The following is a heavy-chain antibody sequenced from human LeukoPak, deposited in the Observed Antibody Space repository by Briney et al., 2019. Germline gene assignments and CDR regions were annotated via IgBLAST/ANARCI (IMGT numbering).Heavy chain of an antibody. CDR2: IYTSGST. D-gene: IGHD3-22*01. CDR3: ARDQQYYDSSGPFDY. J-gene: IGHJ4*02. Sequence: PSETLSLTCTVSGGSISSYYWSWIRQPAGKGLEWIGRIYTSGSTNYNPSLKSRVSMSVDTSKNQFSLKLSSVTAADTAVYYCARDQQYYDSSGPFDYWGQGTLVTVSS. V-gene: IGHV4-4*07. CDR1: GGSISSYY.